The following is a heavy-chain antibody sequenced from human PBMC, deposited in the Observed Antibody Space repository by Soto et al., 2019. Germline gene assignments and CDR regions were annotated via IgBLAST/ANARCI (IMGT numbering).Heavy chain of an antibody. J-gene: IGHJ5*02. Sequence: LSLTCTVSGDSIISSDFYWGWVRQPPGKGLEWSGSIFYLGSSYYNPSLKSRVTMSVDTSKNQFSLRLRSVTAADTALYFCARHSLALRKNNWFDPWGQGIMVTVSS. CDR3: ARHSLALRKNNWFDP. D-gene: IGHD3-3*02. V-gene: IGHV4-39*01. CDR1: GDSIISSDFY. CDR2: IFYLGSS.